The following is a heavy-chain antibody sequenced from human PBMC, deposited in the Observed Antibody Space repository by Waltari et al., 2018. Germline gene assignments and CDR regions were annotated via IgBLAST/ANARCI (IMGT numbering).Heavy chain of an antibody. J-gene: IGHJ4*02. Sequence: QVQLVQSGAEVKKPGSSVTVSRKASGATFSSYAISGVRHAPGQGLEWMGRIIPILGIANYAQKFQGRVTITADKSTSTAYMELSSLRSEDTAVYYCAKGIPLSYWGQGTLVTVSS. CDR2: IIPILGIA. V-gene: IGHV1-69*04. CDR1: GATFSSYA. CDR3: AKGIPLSY. D-gene: IGHD3-10*01.